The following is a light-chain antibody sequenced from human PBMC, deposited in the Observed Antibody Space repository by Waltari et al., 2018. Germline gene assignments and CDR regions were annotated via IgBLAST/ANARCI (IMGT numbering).Light chain of an antibody. Sequence: QSALTQPASVSGSPGQSITISCTGTNNDVGASKFVSWYQQHPGRAPQLIIDEVTERPSGISSRFSGSKSANTASLTISGLLPEDEAIYYCCSFTATHTLLFGGGTTVTVL. CDR2: EVT. V-gene: IGLV2-14*01. J-gene: IGLJ2*01. CDR3: CSFTATHTLL. CDR1: NNDVGASKF.